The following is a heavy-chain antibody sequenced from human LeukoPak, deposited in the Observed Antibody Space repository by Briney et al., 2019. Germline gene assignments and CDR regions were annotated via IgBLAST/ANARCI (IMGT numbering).Heavy chain of an antibody. V-gene: IGHV3-7*01. CDR2: IKQDGSET. CDR1: GFTFSHYW. Sequence: PGGSLRLSCAASGFTFSHYWMSWVRQAPGKGLEWVANIKQDGSETYYVDSVRGRFTISRDNPKNSLYLQMNSLRAEDTAVYYCARWYSASDYWGQGTLVTVSS. J-gene: IGHJ4*02. CDR3: ARWYSASDY. D-gene: IGHD1-26*01.